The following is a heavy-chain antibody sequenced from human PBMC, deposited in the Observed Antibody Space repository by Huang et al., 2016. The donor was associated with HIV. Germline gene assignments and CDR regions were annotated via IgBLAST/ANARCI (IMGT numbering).Heavy chain of an antibody. D-gene: IGHD6-19*01. CDR3: ARGAESSWSGSYYYGLDV. V-gene: IGHV3-53*01. Sequence: EVQLVESGGGLIQRGGSLRPYCSASVFTVSNKYFSWGGQAPGKGLEWVSVIFSGGRNYHADSVKGRFTISRDNSKNTLYLQMNSLRADDTAVYYCARGAESSWSGSYYYGLDVWGQGTTVTV. CDR1: VFTVSNKY. CDR2: IFSGGRN. J-gene: IGHJ6*02.